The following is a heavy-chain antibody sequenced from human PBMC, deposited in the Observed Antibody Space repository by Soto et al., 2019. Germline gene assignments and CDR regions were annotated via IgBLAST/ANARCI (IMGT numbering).Heavy chain of an antibody. CDR1: GFTFSTYW. D-gene: IGHD6-13*01. V-gene: IGHV3-7*01. CDR2: IKRDGSEK. CDR3: ARAGIAASFDN. J-gene: IGHJ4*02. Sequence: EVQLVESGGALVQPGGSLRLSCTASGFTFSTYWMSWVRQAPGKGLEWVANIKRDGSEKSYVDSVKGRFTISRDNAKNSLYLQMNSLRAEDPAVYYCARAGIAASFDNWGQGTLVTVSS.